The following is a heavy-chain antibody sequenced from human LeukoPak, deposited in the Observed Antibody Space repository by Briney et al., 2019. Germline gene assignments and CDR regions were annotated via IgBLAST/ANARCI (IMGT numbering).Heavy chain of an antibody. CDR2: IDAGNGNT. V-gene: IGHV1-3*01. D-gene: IGHD1-26*01. CDR1: GYTFTSYA. CDR3: ARPHAPSGSYFPFDY. J-gene: IGHJ4*02. Sequence: ASVKVSCKASGYTFTSYAMHWVRQAPGQRLEWMGWIDAGNGNTKYSQKFQGRVTITRDTSASTAYMELSSLRSEDTAVYCCARPHAPSGSYFPFDYWGQGTLVTVSS.